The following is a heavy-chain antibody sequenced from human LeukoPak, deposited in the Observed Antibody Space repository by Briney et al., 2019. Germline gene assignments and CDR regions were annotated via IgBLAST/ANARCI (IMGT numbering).Heavy chain of an antibody. J-gene: IGHJ6*02. CDR1: GYTFTSYD. V-gene: IGHV1-8*01. CDR2: MNPNSGNT. Sequence: GASVKVSCKASGYTFTSYDINWVRRATGQGLEWMGWMNPNSGNTGYAQKSQGRVTMTRNTSISTAYMELSSLRSEDTAVYYCARVRITIFGVVIYGMDVWGQGTTVTVSS. D-gene: IGHD3-3*01. CDR3: ARVRITIFGVVIYGMDV.